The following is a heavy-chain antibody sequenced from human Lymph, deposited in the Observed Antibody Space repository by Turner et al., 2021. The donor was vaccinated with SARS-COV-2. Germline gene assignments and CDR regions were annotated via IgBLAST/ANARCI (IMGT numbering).Heavy chain of an antibody. J-gene: IGHJ4*02. D-gene: IGHD3-10*01. Sequence: VQLVVSGGGGVAPGGSLSLSCAASGFTFNNYPMHWVSQAPGKGLEGVAVISYDGSNKYYADSVKGRFTISRDNSKNTMYMQMNSLRAEDTAVYYCARDASGSGTLDYWGQGTLVTVSS. CDR3: ARDASGSGTLDY. CDR2: ISYDGSNK. V-gene: IGHV3-30-3*01. CDR1: GFTFNNYP.